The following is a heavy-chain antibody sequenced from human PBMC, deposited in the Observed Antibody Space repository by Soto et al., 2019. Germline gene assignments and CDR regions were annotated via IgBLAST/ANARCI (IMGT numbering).Heavy chain of an antibody. CDR1: GFTFSPFT. CDR3: AKGRSYYYYYGVDV. CDR2: ISSSSTYM. J-gene: IGHJ6*02. Sequence: GGSLRLSCAASGFTFSPFTMNWVRQAPGKGLEWVSSISSSSTYMYYADSVRGRFTISRDNAKNSVYLQMNSLRAEDTALYYCAKGRSYYYYYGVDVWGQGTTVTVSS. V-gene: IGHV3-21*04.